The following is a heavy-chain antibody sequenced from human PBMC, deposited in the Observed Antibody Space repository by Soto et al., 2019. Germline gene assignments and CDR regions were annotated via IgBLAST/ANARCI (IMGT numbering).Heavy chain of an antibody. Sequence: SETLSLTCAVSCYSISSGCYWGWIRQPPEKGLEWIGYIYHSGSTNYTPSLKSRVTISVVTSKNQLSLKLISVTAADTAVYYCARDIAARLGWYDPWGQGTLVTVSS. CDR2: IYHSGST. CDR3: ARDIAARLGWYDP. D-gene: IGHD6-6*01. CDR1: CYSISSGCY. V-gene: IGHV4-38-2*02. J-gene: IGHJ5*02.